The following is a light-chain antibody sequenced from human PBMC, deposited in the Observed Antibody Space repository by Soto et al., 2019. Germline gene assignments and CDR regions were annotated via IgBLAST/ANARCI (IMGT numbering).Light chain of an antibody. J-gene: IGLJ1*01. CDR2: EVT. CDR3: SSYACSNTLGV. CDR1: SNDVGSYNY. Sequence: QSALTQPPSASGSPGQSVTVSCTGTSNDVGSYNYVSWYQQHPGKVPKLIIYEVTKRPSGVPNRFSGSKSGNTASLTVSGLQAEDEADYYCSSYACSNTLGVFGTGTKVTVL. V-gene: IGLV2-8*01.